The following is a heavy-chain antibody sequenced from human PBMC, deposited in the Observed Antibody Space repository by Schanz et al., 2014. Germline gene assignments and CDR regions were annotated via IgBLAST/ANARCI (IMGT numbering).Heavy chain of an antibody. CDR1: GFTFSSYG. CDR3: AKDPSHGDYDYYFDY. D-gene: IGHD3-22*01. J-gene: IGHJ4*02. Sequence: VQLVESGGGVVQFGRSLRLSCVASGFTFSSYGMHWVRQAPGKGLEWVSYICSSGNTIYYADSVKGRFTISRDNAKNSLYLQMNSLRAEDTAVYYCAKDPSHGDYDYYFDYWGQGTLVTVSS. CDR2: ICSSGNTI. V-gene: IGHV3-48*03.